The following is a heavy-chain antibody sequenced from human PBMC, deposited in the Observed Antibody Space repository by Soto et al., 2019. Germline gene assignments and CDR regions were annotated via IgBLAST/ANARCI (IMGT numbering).Heavy chain of an antibody. V-gene: IGHV4-39*01. D-gene: IGHD6-19*01. CDR3: ARHGAGGWYYFDY. CDR2: IYYSGST. J-gene: IGHJ4*02. Sequence: SETLSLTCTVSGGSISSSSYYWGWIRQPPGKGLEWIGSIYYSGSTYYNPSLKSRVTISVDTSKNQFSLKLSSVTAADTAVYYCARHGAGGWYYFDYWGQGTLVTVSS. CDR1: GGSISSSSYY.